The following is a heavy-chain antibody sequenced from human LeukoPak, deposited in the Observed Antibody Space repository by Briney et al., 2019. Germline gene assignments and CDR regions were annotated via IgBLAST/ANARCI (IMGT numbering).Heavy chain of an antibody. CDR3: TRPYYDSSGYAFDY. J-gene: IGHJ4*02. CDR2: IRSKAYGGTT. Sequence: GGSLRLSCTASGFTFGDYAMSWVRQAPGKGLEWVGFIRSKAYGGTTEYAASVKGRFTISRDDSKSIAYLQMNSLKTEDTAVYYCTRPYYDSSGYAFDYWGQGTLVTVSS. CDR1: GFTFGDYA. D-gene: IGHD3-22*01. V-gene: IGHV3-49*04.